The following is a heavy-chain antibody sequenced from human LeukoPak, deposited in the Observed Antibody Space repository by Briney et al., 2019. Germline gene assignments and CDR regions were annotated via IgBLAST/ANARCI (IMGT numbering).Heavy chain of an antibody. Sequence: GGSLRLSCAASGFTFGTHAMSWVRQAPGKGLEWVSGISPTGASTYYAGSVKGRFTISRDNSRNTMYLQMNSLRAEDTAVYYCAKESARHDRLDWFDSWGQGTLGTVSS. CDR1: GFTFGTHA. CDR2: ISPTGAST. V-gene: IGHV3-23*01. J-gene: IGHJ5*01. CDR3: AKESARHDRLDWFDS. D-gene: IGHD3-16*01.